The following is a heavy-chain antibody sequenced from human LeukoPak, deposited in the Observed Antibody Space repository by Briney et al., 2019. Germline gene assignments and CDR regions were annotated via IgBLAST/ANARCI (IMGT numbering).Heavy chain of an antibody. CDR3: ARSGAVTTRGPFDY. CDR1: GYIFTSYG. J-gene: IGHJ4*02. Sequence: ASVKVSCKASGYIFTSYGISWVRQAPGQGLEWMGWISAYNGNTNYAQRLQGRVTMTTDTSTTTAYMELRSLTSDDTAVYYCARSGAVTTRGPFDYWGQGTLVTVSS. D-gene: IGHD4-17*01. CDR2: ISAYNGNT. V-gene: IGHV1-18*01.